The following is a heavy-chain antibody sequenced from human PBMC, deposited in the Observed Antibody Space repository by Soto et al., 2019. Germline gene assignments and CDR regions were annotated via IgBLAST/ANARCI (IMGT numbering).Heavy chain of an antibody. Sequence: GGSLRLSCAASGFNFSNYPMNWVRQAPGKGLEWISYTSADSGTIYYADSVKGRFSISRDNAKNSLYLQMNSLRVEDTAVYYCASDWFYMDVWGKGTSVTVSS. V-gene: IGHV3-48*01. CDR3: ASDWFYMDV. CDR1: GFNFSNYP. J-gene: IGHJ6*03. D-gene: IGHD3-9*01. CDR2: TSADSGTI.